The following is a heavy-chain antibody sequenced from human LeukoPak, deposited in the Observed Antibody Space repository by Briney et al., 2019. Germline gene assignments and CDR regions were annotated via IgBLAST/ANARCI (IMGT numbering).Heavy chain of an antibody. CDR1: GGTFSSYA. CDR3: ARGLEGYDPFDP. V-gene: IGHV1-8*03. J-gene: IGHJ5*02. D-gene: IGHD3-3*01. CDR2: MNPNSGNT. Sequence: ASVKVSCKASGGTFSSYAISWVRQATGQGLEWMGWMNPNSGNTGYAQKFEGRVTITRNTSVSTAYMELSSLRSEATAVYYCARGLEGYDPFDPWGQGTLVTVSS.